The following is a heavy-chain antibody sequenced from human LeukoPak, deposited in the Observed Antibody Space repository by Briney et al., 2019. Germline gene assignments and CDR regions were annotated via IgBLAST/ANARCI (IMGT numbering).Heavy chain of an antibody. J-gene: IGHJ4*02. V-gene: IGHV3-23*01. Sequence: PGGSLRLSCAASGFTFSSHDMSWVRQAPGKGLEWVSHISVTGVNTYYADSVKGRFTISRDNSKNTLYLQMNTLRAEDTAVYYCAKCDSSGYYPYYFDSWGQGTLVTVSS. D-gene: IGHD3-22*01. CDR3: AKCDSSGYYPYYFDS. CDR2: ISVTGVNT. CDR1: GFTFSSHD.